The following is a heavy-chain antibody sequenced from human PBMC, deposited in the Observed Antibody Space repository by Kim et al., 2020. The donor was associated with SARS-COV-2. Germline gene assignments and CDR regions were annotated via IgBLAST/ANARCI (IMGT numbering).Heavy chain of an antibody. Sequence: SETLSLTCAVYGGSFSGYYWSWIRQPPGKGLEWIGEINHSGSTNYNPSLKSRVTISVDTSKNQFSLKLSSVTAADTAVYYCARGAVYYGSGSYYKKGNYFDYWGQGTLVTVSS. D-gene: IGHD3-10*01. CDR1: GGSFSGYY. J-gene: IGHJ4*02. CDR2: INHSGST. CDR3: ARGAVYYGSGSYYKKGNYFDY. V-gene: IGHV4-34*01.